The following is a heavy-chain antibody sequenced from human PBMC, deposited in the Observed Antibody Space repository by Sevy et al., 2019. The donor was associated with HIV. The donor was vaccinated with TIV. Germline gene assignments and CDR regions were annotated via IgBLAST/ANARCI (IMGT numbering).Heavy chain of an antibody. D-gene: IGHD4-17*01. Sequence: RLSCAASGFTFSSYAMHWVRQAPGKGLEWVAVISYDGSNKYYADSVKGRFTISRDNSKSTLYLQMNSLRAEDTAVYYCARDQHDYGGNLRTGWFDPWGQGTLVTVSS. CDR1: GFTFSSYA. CDR3: ARDQHDYGGNLRTGWFDP. V-gene: IGHV3-30-3*01. CDR2: ISYDGSNK. J-gene: IGHJ5*02.